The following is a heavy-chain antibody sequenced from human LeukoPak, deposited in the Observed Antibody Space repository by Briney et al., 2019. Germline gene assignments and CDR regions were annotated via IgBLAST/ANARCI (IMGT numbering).Heavy chain of an antibody. CDR2: ISAYNGNT. CDR3: ARDFLSITMVRGALNYYYYYYMDV. V-gene: IGHV1-18*01. Sequence: ASVKVSCKASGYTLTSYGISWVRQAPGQGLEWMGWISAYNGNTNYAQKLQGRVTMTTDTSTSTAYMELRSLRSDDTVVYYCARDFLSITMVRGALNYYYYYYMDVWGKGTTVTVSS. CDR1: GYTLTSYG. D-gene: IGHD3-10*01. J-gene: IGHJ6*03.